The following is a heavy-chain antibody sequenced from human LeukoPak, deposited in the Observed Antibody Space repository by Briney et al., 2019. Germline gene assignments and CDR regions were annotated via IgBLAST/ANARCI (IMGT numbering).Heavy chain of an antibody. CDR2: IYYSGST. CDR3: ARPIRQQLAYAFDI. V-gene: IGHV4-59*01. CDR1: GGSISSYY. J-gene: IGHJ3*02. Sequence: SETLSLTCTVSGGSISSYYWSWIRQPPGKGLEWIGYIYYSGSTNYNPSLKSRVTISVDTSKKQFSLKMSSVTAADTAVYYCARPIRQQLAYAFDIWGQGTMVTVSS. D-gene: IGHD6-13*01.